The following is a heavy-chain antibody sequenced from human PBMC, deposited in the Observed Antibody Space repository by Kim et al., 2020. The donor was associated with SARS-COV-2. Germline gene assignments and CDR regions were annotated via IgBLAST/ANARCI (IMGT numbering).Heavy chain of an antibody. CDR1: GFTFSSYA. CDR3: AKGGSTKEYGDYGPFGY. CDR2: ISGSGGST. V-gene: IGHV3-23*01. J-gene: IGHJ4*02. D-gene: IGHD4-17*01. Sequence: GGSLRLSCAASGFTFSSYAMSWVRQAPGKGLEWVSAISGSGGSTYYADSVKGRFTISRDNSKNTLYLQMNSLRAEDTAVYYCAKGGSTKEYGDYGPFGYWGQGTLVTVSS.